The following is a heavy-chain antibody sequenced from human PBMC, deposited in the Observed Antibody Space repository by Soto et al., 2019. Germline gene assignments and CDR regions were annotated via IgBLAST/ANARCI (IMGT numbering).Heavy chain of an antibody. CDR3: ARDYYYYGMDV. J-gene: IGHJ6*02. CDR2: IYYSGST. CDR1: GGSISSYY. Sequence: SETLSLTCTVSGGSISSYYWSWIRQPPGKGLEWIGYIYYSGSTNYNPSLKSRVTISVDTSKNQFSLKLSSVTAADTAVYYCARDYYYYGMDVWGQGTKVTVSS. V-gene: IGHV4-59*01.